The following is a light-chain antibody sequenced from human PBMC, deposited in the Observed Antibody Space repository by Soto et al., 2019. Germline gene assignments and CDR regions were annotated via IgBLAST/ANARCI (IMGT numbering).Light chain of an antibody. V-gene: IGKV3-15*01. CDR3: QQYYSTPLT. J-gene: IGKJ1*01. Sequence: EIVMTQSPATLSVSPGERATLSCRASQSVSSDLAWYQHKPGQAPRLLIYGASTRATAIPARFSGSGSGTDFTLTISSLQAEDVAVYYCQQYYSTPLTFGQGTKVDIK. CDR1: QSVSSD. CDR2: GAS.